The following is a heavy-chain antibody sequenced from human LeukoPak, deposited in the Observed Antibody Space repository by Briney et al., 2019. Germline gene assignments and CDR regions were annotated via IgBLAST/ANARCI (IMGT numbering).Heavy chain of an antibody. J-gene: IGHJ4*02. V-gene: IGHV4-30-2*01. CDR2: IYHSGST. CDR3: ARGRKEYSSSCPLVDY. Sequence: SETLSLTCTVSGGSISSGGYYWSWIRQPPGKGLEWIGYIYHSGSTYYNPSLKSRVTISVDRSKNQFSLKLSSVTAADTAEYYCARGRKEYSSSCPLVDYWGQGTLVTVSS. D-gene: IGHD6-13*01. CDR1: GGSISSGGYY.